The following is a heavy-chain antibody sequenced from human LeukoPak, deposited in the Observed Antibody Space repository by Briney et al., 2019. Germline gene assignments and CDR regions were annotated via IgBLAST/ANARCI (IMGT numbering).Heavy chain of an antibody. CDR3: AELGITMIGGV. CDR1: GFTFSHYA. CDR2: IRSDVTKR. Sequence: GGSLRLSCEASGFTFSHYAMHWVRQTPGKGLEWVAVIRSDVTKRYYAESVKGRLTVSRDNSMNTLYLQMKSLRADDTAVYYCAELGITMIGGVWGKGTTVTISS. V-gene: IGHV3-30*02. D-gene: IGHD3-10*02. J-gene: IGHJ6*04.